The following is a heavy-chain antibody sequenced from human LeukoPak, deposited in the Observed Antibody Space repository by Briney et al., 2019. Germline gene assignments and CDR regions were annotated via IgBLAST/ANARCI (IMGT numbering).Heavy chain of an antibody. D-gene: IGHD3-16*02. V-gene: IGHV3-33*01. CDR2: IWYGGSNK. Sequence: PGGSLRLSCAASGFTFSSYGMHWVRQAPGKGLEWVAVIWYGGSNKYYADSVKGRFTISRDNSKNTLYLQMNSLRAEDTAVYYCARDPLGDYVWGSYRRSDAFDIWGQGTMVTVSS. CDR1: GFTFSSYG. J-gene: IGHJ3*02. CDR3: ARDPLGDYVWGSYRRSDAFDI.